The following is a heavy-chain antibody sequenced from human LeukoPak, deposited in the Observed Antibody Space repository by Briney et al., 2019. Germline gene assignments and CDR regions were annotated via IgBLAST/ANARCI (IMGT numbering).Heavy chain of an antibody. D-gene: IGHD4-17*01. Sequence: SETLSLTCTVSGGSISSSSYYWGWIRQPPGKGLEWIGSIYHSGSTYYNPSLKSRVTISVDTPKNQFSLKLSSVTAADTAVYYCARQGDPNYGDAIDYWGQGTLVTVSS. CDR1: GGSISSSSYY. CDR3: ARQGDPNYGDAIDY. CDR2: IYHSGST. V-gene: IGHV4-39*01. J-gene: IGHJ4*02.